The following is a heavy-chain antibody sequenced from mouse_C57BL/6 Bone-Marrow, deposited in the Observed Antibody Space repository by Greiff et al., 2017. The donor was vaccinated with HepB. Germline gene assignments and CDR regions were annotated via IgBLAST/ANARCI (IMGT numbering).Heavy chain of an antibody. D-gene: IGHD4-1*01. CDR2: ISGGGGNT. Sequence: EVNVVESGGGLVKPGGSLKLSCAASGFTFSSYTMSWVRQTPEKRLEWVATISGGGGNTYYPDSVKGRFTISRDNAKNTLYLQMSRLRSEDTALYYCARRNWDYFDYWGQGTTLTVSS. CDR1: GFTFSSYT. V-gene: IGHV5-9*01. J-gene: IGHJ2*01. CDR3: ARRNWDYFDY.